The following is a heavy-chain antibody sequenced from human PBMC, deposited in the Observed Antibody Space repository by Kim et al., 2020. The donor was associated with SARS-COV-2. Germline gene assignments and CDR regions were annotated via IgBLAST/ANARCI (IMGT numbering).Heavy chain of an antibody. D-gene: IGHD3-9*01. CDR1: GYSFTSYW. V-gene: IGHV5-10-1*01. CDR2: IDPSDSYT. Sequence: GESLKISCKGSGYSFTSYWISWVRQMPGKGLEWMGRIDPSDSYTNYSPSFQGHVTISADKSISTAYLQWSSLKASDTAMYYCARQQSRTGYYLYLMDVWGQGTTVTVSS. J-gene: IGHJ6*02. CDR3: ARQQSRTGYYLYLMDV.